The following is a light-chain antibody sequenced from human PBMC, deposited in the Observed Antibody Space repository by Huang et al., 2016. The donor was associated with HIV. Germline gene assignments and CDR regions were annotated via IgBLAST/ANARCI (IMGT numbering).Light chain of an antibody. V-gene: IGKV1-17*03. Sequence: DIRMTQSPSAMSASVGDRVTITCRASQAIAVYVAWFQQKPGEVPKRLIYMASRLANGVQSRFSGSGSGTDFTLTISSLQPEDSATYYCLQYIAYSTWTFGQGTKV. CDR3: LQYIAYSTWT. CDR1: QAIAVY. CDR2: MAS. J-gene: IGKJ1*01.